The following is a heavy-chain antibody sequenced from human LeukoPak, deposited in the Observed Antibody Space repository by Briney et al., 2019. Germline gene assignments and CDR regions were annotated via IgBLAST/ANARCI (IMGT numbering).Heavy chain of an antibody. CDR3: ARHSSSYCSTTTCSLFDY. Sequence: SETLSLTCTVSGGSISSHYWSWIRLPPGKRLEWFGYIYYSGSTTYNPSLKSRVTMSVDTSKNQFSLNLNSVTAADTAVYYCARHSSSYCSTTTCSLFDYWGRGTLVTVSS. CDR2: IYYSGST. V-gene: IGHV4-59*11. CDR1: GGSISSHY. D-gene: IGHD2-2*01. J-gene: IGHJ4*02.